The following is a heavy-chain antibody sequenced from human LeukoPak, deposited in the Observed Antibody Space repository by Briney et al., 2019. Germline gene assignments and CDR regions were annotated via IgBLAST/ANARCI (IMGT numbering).Heavy chain of an antibody. Sequence: SETLSLTCTVSGGSISSYYWSWIRQPPGKGLEWIGEINHSGSTNYNPSLKSRVTISVDTSKNQFSLKLSSVTAADTAVYYCARDISGYSYGFSDYWGQGTLVTVSS. CDR3: ARDISGYSYGFSDY. J-gene: IGHJ4*02. CDR1: GGSISSYY. CDR2: INHSGST. D-gene: IGHD5-18*01. V-gene: IGHV4-34*01.